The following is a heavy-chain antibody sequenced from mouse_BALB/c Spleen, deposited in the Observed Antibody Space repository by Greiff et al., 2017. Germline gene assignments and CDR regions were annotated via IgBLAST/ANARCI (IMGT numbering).Heavy chain of an antibody. CDR2: ISSGGSYP. CDR3: ARHYGSPGSLYCFDD. V-gene: IGHV5-9-3*01. CDR1: GFTFSSYA. D-gene: IGHD1-1*02. Sequence: EVKLMESGGGLVKPGGSLKLSCAASGFTFSSYAMSWVRQTPEKRLEWVATISSGGSYPYYPDSVKGRFTISRANAKNTLYLQMSSLRSEDTAMYYCARHYGSPGSLYCFDDWGQGTTLTVSS. J-gene: IGHJ2*01.